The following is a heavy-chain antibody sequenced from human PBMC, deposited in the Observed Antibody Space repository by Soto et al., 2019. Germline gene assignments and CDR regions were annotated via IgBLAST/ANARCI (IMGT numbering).Heavy chain of an antibody. Sequence: SGGSLRLSCAASGFTFSSYSMNWVRQAPGKGLEWVSSISSSSSYIYYADSVKGRFTISRDNAKNSLYLQMNSLRAEDTAVYYCPRKGIVATIGAFDIWGQGTMVTVSS. J-gene: IGHJ3*02. CDR2: ISSSSSYI. CDR3: PRKGIVATIGAFDI. CDR1: GFTFSSYS. D-gene: IGHD5-12*01. V-gene: IGHV3-21*01.